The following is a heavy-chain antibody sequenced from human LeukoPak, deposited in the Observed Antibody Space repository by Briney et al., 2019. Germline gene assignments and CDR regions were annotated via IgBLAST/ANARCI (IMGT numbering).Heavy chain of an antibody. CDR1: GGSISSYY. Sequence: SETLSLTCNASGGSISSYYWSRIRQPPRKRLEWIGYIHYSGSTKYNPSLKSRVSISLDTPKNQFSLRLSPVTAADAAVYYCAGTVAGPNWFDSWGQGTQITVSS. CDR2: IHYSGST. CDR3: AGTVAGPNWFDS. V-gene: IGHV4-59*08. D-gene: IGHD6-19*01. J-gene: IGHJ5*01.